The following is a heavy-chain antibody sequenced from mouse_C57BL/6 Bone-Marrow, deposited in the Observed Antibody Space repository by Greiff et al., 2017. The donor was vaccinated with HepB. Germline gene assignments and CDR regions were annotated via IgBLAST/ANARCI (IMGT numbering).Heavy chain of an antibody. J-gene: IGHJ4*01. CDR1: GFNIKDDY. CDR2: IDPENGDT. D-gene: IGHD1-1*01. CDR3: TSITTVYYYAMDY. V-gene: IGHV14-4*01. Sequence: EVQGVESGAELVRPGASVKLSCTASGFNIKDDYMHWVKQRPEQGLEWIGWIDPENGDTEYASKFQGKATITADTSSNTAYLQLSSLTSEDTAVYYCTSITTVYYYAMDYWGQGTSVTVSS.